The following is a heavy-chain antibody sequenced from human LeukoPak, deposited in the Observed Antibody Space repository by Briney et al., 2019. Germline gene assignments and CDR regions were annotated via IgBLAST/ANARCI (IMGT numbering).Heavy chain of an antibody. CDR3: ARGRGNYDFWSGYLDY. D-gene: IGHD3-3*01. CDR2: INHSGST. Sequence: SETLSLTCAVYGGSFSGYYWSWIRQPPGKGLEWIGEINHSGSTNYNPSLKSRVTISVDTSKNQFSLKLSSVTAADTAVYYCARGRGNYDFWSGYLDYWGQGTLVTVPS. J-gene: IGHJ4*02. CDR1: GGSFSGYY. V-gene: IGHV4-34*01.